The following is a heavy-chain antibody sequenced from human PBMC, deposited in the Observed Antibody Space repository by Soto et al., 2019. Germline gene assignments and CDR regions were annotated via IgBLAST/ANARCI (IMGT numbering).Heavy chain of an antibody. CDR1: GFTVSTNY. D-gene: IGHD6-13*01. CDR2: IYSGGST. J-gene: IGHJ4*02. CDR3: ATDSPVGSSWYDFDY. V-gene: IGHV3-53*02. Sequence: EVQLVETGGGLIQPGGSLRLSCAASGFTVSTNYMTWVRQAPGKGLEWVSVIYSGGSTYYADSVKGRFTISRDNSKNTLYLQMTSLRAEDTAVYYCATDSPVGSSWYDFDYWGQETLVTVSS.